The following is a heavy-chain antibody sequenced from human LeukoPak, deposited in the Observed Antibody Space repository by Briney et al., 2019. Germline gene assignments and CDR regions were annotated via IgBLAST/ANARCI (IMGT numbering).Heavy chain of an antibody. CDR3: ARVSSSWYWNDAFDI. V-gene: IGHV4-59*01. J-gene: IGHJ3*02. D-gene: IGHD6-13*01. CDR1: GGSISSYY. Sequence: SETLSLTCTVSGGSISSYYWSWIRQPPGRELEWIGYIYYSGSTNYNPSLKIRVTISVDTSKNQFSLKLSSVTAADTAVYYCARVSSSWYWNDAFDIWGQGTMVTVSS. CDR2: IYYSGST.